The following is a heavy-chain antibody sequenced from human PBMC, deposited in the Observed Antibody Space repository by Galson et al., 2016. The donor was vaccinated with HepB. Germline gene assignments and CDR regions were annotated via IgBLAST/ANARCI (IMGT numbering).Heavy chain of an antibody. V-gene: IGHV3-21*01. CDR3: ARARIAALGTGAFDM. CDR1: GFTFSTYT. CDR2: IKNSNSDV. J-gene: IGHJ3*02. D-gene: IGHD6-13*01. Sequence: SLRLSCAASGFTFSTYTLNWVRQGPGKGLEWVSSIKNSNSDVYYEDSVKGRFTISRDNAENSLYLQMDSLTAEDTAVYYCARARIAALGTGAFDMWGQGTMVTVSS.